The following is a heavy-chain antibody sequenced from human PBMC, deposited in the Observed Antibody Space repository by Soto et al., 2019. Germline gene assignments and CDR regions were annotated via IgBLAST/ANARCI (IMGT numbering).Heavy chain of an antibody. J-gene: IGHJ1*01. V-gene: IGHV4-30-4*01. CDR1: GGSISSDDYY. CDR2: IHSSGSI. CDR3: ARDRDGLHDDNSGPYPRPG. D-gene: IGHD3-22*01. Sequence: SETLSLTCTVSGGSISSDDYYWSWIRQAPGRGLEWIGYIHSSGSIYYNPSLKSRATMSIDTARNQFSLKVSSVTVADTAVYYCARDRDGLHDDNSGPYPRPGWGQGTMVT.